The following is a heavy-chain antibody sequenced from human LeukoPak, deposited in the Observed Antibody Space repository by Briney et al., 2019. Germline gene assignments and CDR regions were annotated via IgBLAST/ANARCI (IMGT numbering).Heavy chain of an antibody. CDR1: GGSISSYY. J-gene: IGHJ4*02. CDR3: AVYDFWSGYFDY. V-gene: IGHV4-59*01. D-gene: IGHD3-3*01. Sequence: TSGTLSLTCTVSGGSISSYYWSWIRQPPGKGLEWIGYIYYSGSTNYNLSLKSRVTISVDTSKNQFSLKLSSVTAADTAVYYCAVYDFWSGYFDYWGQGTLVTVSS. CDR2: IYYSGST.